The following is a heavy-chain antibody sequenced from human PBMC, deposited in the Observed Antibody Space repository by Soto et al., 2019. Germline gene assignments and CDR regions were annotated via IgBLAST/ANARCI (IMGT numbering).Heavy chain of an antibody. Sequence: KQSQTLSLTCAISGDSVSSNSAAWNWIRQSPSRGLEWLERTYYRSKWYNDYAVSVKSRITINPDTSKNQFSLQLNSVTPEDTAVYYCARDSPPPTIFPPRFDYWGQGTLVTVSS. CDR3: ARDSPPPTIFPPRFDY. CDR1: GDSVSSNSAA. J-gene: IGHJ4*02. CDR2: TYYRSKWYN. V-gene: IGHV6-1*01. D-gene: IGHD3-3*01.